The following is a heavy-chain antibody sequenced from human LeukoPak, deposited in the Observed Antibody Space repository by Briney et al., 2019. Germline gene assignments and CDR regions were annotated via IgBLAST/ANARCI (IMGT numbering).Heavy chain of an antibody. CDR2: INQDGTEK. J-gene: IGHJ4*02. V-gene: IGHV3-7*01. Sequence: PGGSLRLSCAASGFTFSSYWMNWVRQAPGKGLEWVANINQDGTEKFYVDSVKGRFTISRDNAKNSLYLQMNSPTGEDTAVYYCATSRTFDYWGQGTLVTVSS. D-gene: IGHD1-7*01. CDR1: GFTFSSYW. CDR3: ATSRTFDY.